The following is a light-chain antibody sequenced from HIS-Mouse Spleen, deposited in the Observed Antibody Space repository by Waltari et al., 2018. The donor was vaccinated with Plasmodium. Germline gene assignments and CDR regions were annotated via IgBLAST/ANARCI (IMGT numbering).Light chain of an antibody. CDR1: QSVSSSY. CDR3: QLYGSSPPYT. J-gene: IGKJ2*01. V-gene: IGKV3-20*01. Sequence: EIVLTQSPGTLSFSPWERATLSCRASQSVSSSYLAWYQQKPGQAPRLLIYGASSRATGIPDRFSGSGSGTDFTLTISRLEPEDFAVYYCQLYGSSPPYTFGQGTKLEIK. CDR2: GAS.